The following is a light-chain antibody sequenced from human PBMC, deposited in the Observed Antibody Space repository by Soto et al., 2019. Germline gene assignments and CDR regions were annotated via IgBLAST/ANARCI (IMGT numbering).Light chain of an antibody. CDR2: KAS. CDR1: QTISSW. CDR3: QQYGSSPHT. Sequence: DIQITQSPSTLSGSVGDRVTITCRASQTISSWLAWYQQKPGKAPKLLIYKASTLKSGVPSRFSGSGSGTDFTLTISRLEPEDFAVYYCQQYGSSPHTFGQGTKVDIK. J-gene: IGKJ1*01. V-gene: IGKV1-5*03.